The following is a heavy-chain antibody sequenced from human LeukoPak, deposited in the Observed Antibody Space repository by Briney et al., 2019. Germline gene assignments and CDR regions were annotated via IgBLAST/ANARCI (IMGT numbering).Heavy chain of an antibody. D-gene: IGHD2-2*01. J-gene: IGHJ4*02. CDR2: IYPGDSDT. CDR3: ARQGVGYCSSTSCPFDY. Sequence: GESLKISCKGSGYSFTSYWIGWVRQMPGKGLEWMGIIYPGDSDTRYSPSFQGQVTISADKSISTAYLQWSSLKASDTAMYYCARQGVGYCSSTSCPFDYWGQGTLVTVSS. V-gene: IGHV5-51*01. CDR1: GYSFTSYW.